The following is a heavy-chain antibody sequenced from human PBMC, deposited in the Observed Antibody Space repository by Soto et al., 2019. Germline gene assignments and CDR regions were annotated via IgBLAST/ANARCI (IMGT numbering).Heavy chain of an antibody. D-gene: IGHD6-25*01. J-gene: IGHJ4*02. V-gene: IGHV1-18*04. CDR1: GYTFTSYG. CDR3: TREAGWQRMVPYD. Sequence: QVQLVQSGTEVKKSGASVNVSCKAFGYTFTSYGFSWVRQVPGQGLEWLGWISAFNGDTQYAQTMKGRLTVTTDTSTTTGHMELRSLTHADTAVYYCTREAGWQRMVPYDWGQGTLVTVS. CDR2: ISAFNGDT.